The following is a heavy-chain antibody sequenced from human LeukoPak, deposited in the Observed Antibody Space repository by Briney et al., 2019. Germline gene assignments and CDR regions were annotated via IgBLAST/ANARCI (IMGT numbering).Heavy chain of an antibody. J-gene: IGHJ3*02. CDR2: INSDGSST. V-gene: IGHV3-74*01. Sequence: GGSLRLSCAASGFTFSSYWMHWGRQAPGKGLVWVSRINSDGSSTSYADSVKGRFTISRDNAKNTLYLQMNSLRAEDTAVYYCASDTGRGLNDAFDIWGQGTMVTVSS. D-gene: IGHD2-8*02. CDR3: ASDTGRGLNDAFDI. CDR1: GFTFSSYW.